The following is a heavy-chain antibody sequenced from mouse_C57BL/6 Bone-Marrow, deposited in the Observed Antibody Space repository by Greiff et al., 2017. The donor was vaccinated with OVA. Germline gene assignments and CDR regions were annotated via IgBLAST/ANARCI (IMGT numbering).Heavy chain of an antibody. CDR2: IRSGGSYT. V-gene: IGHV5-6*02. J-gene: IGHJ4*01. CDR1: GFTFSSYG. Sequence: DVKLVESGGDLVKPGGSLKLSCAASGFTFSSYGMSWVRQTPDKRLEWVATIRSGGSYTYYPDSVKGRFTITIDNAKTTLYLQMSSLKSEDTAMYYCAREGGLVYDVDYWGQGTSVTVSS. CDR3: AREGGLVYDVDY.